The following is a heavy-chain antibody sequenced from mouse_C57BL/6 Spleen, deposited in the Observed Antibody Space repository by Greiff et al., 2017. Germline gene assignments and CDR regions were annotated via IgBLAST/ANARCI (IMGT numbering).Heavy chain of an antibody. CDR3: ARDYYGSSYEDAMDY. CDR1: GYTFTSYW. V-gene: IGHV1-55*01. D-gene: IGHD1-1*01. Sequence: VQLQQPGAELVKPGASVKMSCKASGYTFTSYWITWVKQRPGQGLEWIGDIYPGSGSTNYNEKFKSKATLTVDTSSSTAYMQLSSLTSEDSAVYYCARDYYGSSYEDAMDYWGQGTSVTVSS. CDR2: IYPGSGST. J-gene: IGHJ4*01.